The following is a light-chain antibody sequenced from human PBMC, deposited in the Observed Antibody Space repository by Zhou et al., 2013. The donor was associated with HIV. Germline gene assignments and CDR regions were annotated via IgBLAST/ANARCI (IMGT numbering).Light chain of an antibody. V-gene: IGKV1-5*03. CDR2: KAS. CDR3: QHQTT. J-gene: IGKJ1*01. CDR1: QSIGRY. Sequence: DILVTQSPLTLSSNLGDRVVITCRASQSIGRYLAWYQKKPGKPPKLLIYKASNLESGVPSRFSGRGAETEFNLTIDSLQPDDFATYYCQHQTTFGQGTRVDVK.